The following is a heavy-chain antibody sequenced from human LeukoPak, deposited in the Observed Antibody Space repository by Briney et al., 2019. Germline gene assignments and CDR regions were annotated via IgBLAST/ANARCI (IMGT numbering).Heavy chain of an antibody. CDR3: AKTYCSSTSCSGYFQH. CDR1: GFTFSSYA. D-gene: IGHD2-2*01. J-gene: IGHJ1*01. V-gene: IGHV3-30*02. CDR2: IRYDGSNK. Sequence: GGSLRLSCAASGFTFSSYAMGWVRQAPGKGLEWVAFIRYDGSNKYYADSVKGRFTISRDNSKNTLYLQMNSLRAEDTAVYYCAKTYCSSTSCSGYFQHWGQGTLVTVSS.